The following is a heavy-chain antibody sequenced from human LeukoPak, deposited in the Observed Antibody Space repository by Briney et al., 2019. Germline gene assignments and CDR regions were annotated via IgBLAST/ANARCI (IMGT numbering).Heavy chain of an antibody. J-gene: IGHJ4*02. CDR1: GGSFSGYY. D-gene: IGHD3-3*01. CDR2: ISGSGGST. CDR3: ARAPSRITIFGVVRNPYFDY. V-gene: IGHV3-23*01. Sequence: ETLSLTCAVYGGSFSGYYWSWIRQAPGKGLEWVSAISGSGGSTYYADSVKGRFTISRDNSKNALYLQMNSLRAEDTAVYYCARAPSRITIFGVVRNPYFDYWGQGTLVTVSS.